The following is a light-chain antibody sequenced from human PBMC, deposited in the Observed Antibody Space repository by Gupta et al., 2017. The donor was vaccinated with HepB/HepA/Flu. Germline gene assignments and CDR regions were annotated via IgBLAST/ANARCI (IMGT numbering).Light chain of an antibody. CDR3: YSTDSTGNPL. CDR1: TVPKKY. V-gene: IGLV3-10*01. Sequence: ELTQTHSVSVSPGQTTRITCSGDTVPKKYVSWYQQKAGQAPVLAIYEDIKRPAGFPGRFSGSSAGTVATLTINGAQREEEADYYCYSTDSTGNPLFGGGTKLTVL. J-gene: IGLJ2*01. CDR2: EDI.